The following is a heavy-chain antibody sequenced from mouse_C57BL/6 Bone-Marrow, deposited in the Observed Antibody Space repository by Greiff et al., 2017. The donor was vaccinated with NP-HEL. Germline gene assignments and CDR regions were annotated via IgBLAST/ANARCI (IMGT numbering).Heavy chain of an antibody. CDR1: GFTFSDYY. J-gene: IGHJ2*01. D-gene: IGHD2-12*01. V-gene: IGHV5-16*01. CDR3: ARDRGIRRGIYYFDY. Sequence: EVKLMESEGGLVQPGSSMKLSCTASGFTFSDYYMAWVRQVPEKGLEWVANINYDGSSTYYLDSLKSRFIISRDNAKNILYLQMSRLKSEDTATYYCARDRGIRRGIYYFDYWGQGTTLTVSS. CDR2: INYDGSST.